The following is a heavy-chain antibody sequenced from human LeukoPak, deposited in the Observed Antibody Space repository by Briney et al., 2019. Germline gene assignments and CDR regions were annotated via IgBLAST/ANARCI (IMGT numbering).Heavy chain of an antibody. J-gene: IGHJ4*02. CDR3: ARGYCSGGSCYPAYYFDY. CDR2: INSDGSST. CDR1: GFTFSSYW. V-gene: IGHV3-74*01. Sequence: GGSLRLSCAASGFTFSSYWMHWVRQAPGKGLVWVSRINSDGSSTSYADSVKGRFIISRDNAKNTLYLQMNSLRVEDTAVYFCARGYCSGGSCYPAYYFDYWGQGTLVTVSS. D-gene: IGHD2-15*01.